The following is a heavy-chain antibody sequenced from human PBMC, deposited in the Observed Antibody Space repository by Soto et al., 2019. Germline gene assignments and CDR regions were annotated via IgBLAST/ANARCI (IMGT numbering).Heavy chain of an antibody. Sequence: GGSLRLSCAASGFSFSSSKMHWVRQAPGKGLEWVSSITSGGTSMYYADSVKGRFTISRDDALNSLSLQMNSLRVEDTAVYYCLSGWPVIWGQGTLVTVS. J-gene: IGHJ4*02. CDR1: GFSFSSSK. CDR3: LSGWPVI. V-gene: IGHV3-48*01. CDR2: ITSGGTSM.